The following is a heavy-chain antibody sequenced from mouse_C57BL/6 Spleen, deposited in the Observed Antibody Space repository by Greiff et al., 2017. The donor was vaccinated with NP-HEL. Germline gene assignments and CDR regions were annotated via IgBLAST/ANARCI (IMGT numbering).Heavy chain of an antibody. CDR3: ARSHYGSPWFAY. Sequence: QVQLQQSGPELVKPGASVKISCKASGYAFSSSWMNWVKQRPGKGLEWIGRIYPGDGDTNYNGKFKGKATLTADKSSSTAYMQLSSLISEDSAVYFCARSHYGSPWFAYWGQGTLVTVSA. CDR2: IYPGDGDT. V-gene: IGHV1-82*01. J-gene: IGHJ3*01. D-gene: IGHD1-1*01. CDR1: GYAFSSSW.